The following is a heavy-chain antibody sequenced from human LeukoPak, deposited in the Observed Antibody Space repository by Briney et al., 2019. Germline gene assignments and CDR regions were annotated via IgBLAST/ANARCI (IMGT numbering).Heavy chain of an antibody. CDR3: ARVHGDYGYYYYYMDV. CDR1: GYTFTTYY. V-gene: IGHV1-46*01. CDR2: INLSGGAT. Sequence: ASVKVSCKASGYTFTTYYMHWLRQAPGQGLEWMGIINLSGGATTYAQKFQGRVTMTTDTSTSTAYMELRSLRSDDTAVYYCARVHGDYGYYYYYMDVWGKGTTVTVSS. D-gene: IGHD4-17*01. J-gene: IGHJ6*03.